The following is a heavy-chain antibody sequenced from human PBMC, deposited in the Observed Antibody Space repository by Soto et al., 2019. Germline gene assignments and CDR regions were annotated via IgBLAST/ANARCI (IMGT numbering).Heavy chain of an antibody. J-gene: IGHJ4*02. V-gene: IGHV3-30*18. D-gene: IGHD3-3*01. CDR2: ISADGSDK. CDR1: GFTFSNFG. CDR3: VKGSDVARQELDY. Sequence: QVQLVESGGGVVQPGRSLRLSCAASGFTFSNFGMHWFRQAPGKGLEWVAAISADGSDKYFSGSVKGRFTISRDNSKNTLFLQMNSLRLEDTAVYYCVKGSDVARQELDYWGQGNLVMVSS.